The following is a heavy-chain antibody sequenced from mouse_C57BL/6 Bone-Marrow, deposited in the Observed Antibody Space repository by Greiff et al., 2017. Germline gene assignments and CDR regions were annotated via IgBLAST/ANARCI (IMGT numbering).Heavy chain of an antibody. CDR1: GFTFTDYY. V-gene: IGHV7-3*01. J-gene: IGHJ4*01. D-gene: IGHD2-3*01. CDR3: ARLGTTMDY. CDR2: ISNKANGYTT. Sequence: EVKVVQSGGGLVQPGGSLSLSCAASGFTFTDYYMSWVRQPPGKALEWLGFISNKANGYTTEYSVSVKGRFTISRDNSQSILYLQMNALRAEDSATYYCARLGTTMDYWGQGTSVTVSS.